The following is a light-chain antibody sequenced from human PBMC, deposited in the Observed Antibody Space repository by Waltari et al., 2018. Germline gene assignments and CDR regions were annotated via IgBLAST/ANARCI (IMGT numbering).Light chain of an antibody. J-gene: IGKJ5*01. CDR2: DAS. CDR1: QDISKY. Sequence: DIQMTQSPSSLSASVGDRVTITRQASQDISKYLNWYQQKPGKAPRLLIYDASNLETGVPSRFSGSGSGTDFTFTIFSLQPEDIATYYCQQYDNLPLAFGQGTRLEIK. CDR3: QQYDNLPLA. V-gene: IGKV1-33*01.